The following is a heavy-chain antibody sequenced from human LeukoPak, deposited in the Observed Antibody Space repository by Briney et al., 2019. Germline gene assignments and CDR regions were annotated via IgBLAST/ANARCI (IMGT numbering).Heavy chain of an antibody. D-gene: IGHD6-19*01. Sequence: GGSLRLSCAASGFTFSSYAMHWVRQAPGKGLEWVAVISYDGSNKYYADSVKGRFAISRDNSNNTLYLQMKSLRAEDTAVYYCARAHSSGWLVYYYYYGMDVWGKGTTVTVSS. J-gene: IGHJ6*04. CDR3: ARAHSSGWLVYYYYYGMDV. CDR1: GFTFSSYA. CDR2: ISYDGSNK. V-gene: IGHV3-30*09.